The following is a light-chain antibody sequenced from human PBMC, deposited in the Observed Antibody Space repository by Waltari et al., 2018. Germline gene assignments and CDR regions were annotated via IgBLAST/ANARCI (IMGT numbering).Light chain of an antibody. J-gene: IGLJ3*02. CDR3: CSYVGSTTWV. Sequence: QSALTQPASLSGSPGQSIPIPGTGTSSAVGSYNLFSWYRQYPGKAPKLIIYEVNKRPSGVSNRFSGSKSGNTASLTISGLQAEDEADYHCCSYVGSTTWVFGGGTKLTVL. V-gene: IGLV2-23*02. CDR2: EVN. CDR1: SSAVGSYNL.